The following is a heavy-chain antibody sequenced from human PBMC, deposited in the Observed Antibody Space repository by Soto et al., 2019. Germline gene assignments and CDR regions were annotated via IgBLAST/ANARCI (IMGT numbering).Heavy chain of an antibody. CDR1: GYSFATSG. J-gene: IGHJ4*02. Sequence: QVKLVQSGTEVKKPGASIKVSCKASGYSFATSGMTWVRQAPGQGLEWMGWISVYNGNTNYDQKLQDRVTMTTDKSTNTAYLEVRNLRADDTAVYYCARAGQYYDASSYADWGQGTLVTVS. V-gene: IGHV1-18*01. CDR3: ARAGQYYDASSYAD. D-gene: IGHD3-22*01. CDR2: ISVYNGNT.